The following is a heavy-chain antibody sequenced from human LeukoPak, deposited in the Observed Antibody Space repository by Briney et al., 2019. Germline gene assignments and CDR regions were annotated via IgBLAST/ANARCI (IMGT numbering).Heavy chain of an antibody. CDR3: ARTDYYDSSGYLNY. V-gene: IGHV1-2*04. J-gene: IGHJ4*02. D-gene: IGHD3-22*01. CDR2: INPNSGGT. Sequence: ASVKVSCKASGYTFTGYYMHWVRQAPGQGLEWTGWINPNSGGTNYAQKFQGWVTMTRDTSISTAYMELSRLRSDDTAVYYCARTDYYDSSGYLNYWGQGTLVTVSS. CDR1: GYTFTGYY.